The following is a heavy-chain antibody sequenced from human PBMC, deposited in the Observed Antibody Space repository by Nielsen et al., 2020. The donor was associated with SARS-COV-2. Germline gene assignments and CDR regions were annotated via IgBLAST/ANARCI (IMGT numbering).Heavy chain of an antibody. CDR1: GYTFTGYY. CDR3: ARDSRWARVGDAFDI. D-gene: IGHD4-23*01. CDR2: INPNSGGT. V-gene: IGHV1-2*02. Sequence: ASVKVSCKASGYTFTGYYMHWVRQAPGQGLEWMGWINPNSGGTNYAQKFQGRVTMTRDTSISTAYMELSRLRSDDTAVYYCARDSRWARVGDAFDIWVQGTMVTVSS. J-gene: IGHJ3*02.